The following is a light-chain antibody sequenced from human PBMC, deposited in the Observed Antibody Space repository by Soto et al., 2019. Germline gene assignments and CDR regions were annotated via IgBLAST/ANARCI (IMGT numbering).Light chain of an antibody. CDR1: RSNIGSNY. CDR2: KND. J-gene: IGLJ1*01. CDR3: AAWSGCLSGRYL. Sequence: QSVLTQPPSASGTPGQRVSISCSGSRSNIGSNYVYWYQQLPGAAPKLLIYKNDQRPSGVPDRFSGSQSGTSASLAISGLRSEDEGDYFCAAWSGCLSGRYLFGTGTKVTVL. V-gene: IGLV1-47*01.